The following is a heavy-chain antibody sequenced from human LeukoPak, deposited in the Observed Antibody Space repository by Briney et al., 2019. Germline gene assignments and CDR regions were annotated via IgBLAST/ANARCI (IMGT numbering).Heavy chain of an antibody. CDR3: ARVTYGDYEGVDY. V-gene: IGHV3-21*01. Sequence: GGSLRLSRAASGFTFSDYSMNWVRQAPGKGLEWVSSISSSSSYIYYADSVKGRFTISRDNARNSLYLQMNSLRAEDTAVYYCARVTYGDYEGVDYWGQGTLVTVSS. CDR2: ISSSSSYI. CDR1: GFTFSDYS. J-gene: IGHJ4*02. D-gene: IGHD4-17*01.